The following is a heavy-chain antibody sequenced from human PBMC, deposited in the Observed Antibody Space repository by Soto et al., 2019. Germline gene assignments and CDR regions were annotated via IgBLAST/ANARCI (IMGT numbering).Heavy chain of an antibody. J-gene: IGHJ6*02. CDR2: INPSGGST. CDR3: ARVYSGYGGVAGTYYYYGMDV. D-gene: IGHD5-12*01. CDR1: GYTFTSYY. V-gene: IGHV1-46*01. Sequence: ASVKVSCKASGYTFTSYYIHWVRQAPGQGLEWMGIINPSGGSTSYAQKFQGRVTMTRDTSTSTVYMELSSLRSEDTAVYYCARVYSGYGGVAGTYYYYGMDVWGQGTTVTVSS.